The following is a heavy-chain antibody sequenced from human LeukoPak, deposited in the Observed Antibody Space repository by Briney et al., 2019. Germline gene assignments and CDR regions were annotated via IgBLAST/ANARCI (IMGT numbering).Heavy chain of an antibody. V-gene: IGHV1-69*05. Sequence: ASVKVSCKASGGTFSSYAISWVRQAPGKGLEWMGGIIPIFGTANYAQTFKGRFTITRDKSTSPPYMELSSLRSEDTAVYYFASGKGIVARTPFDYWAGEPWSPSPQ. CDR3: ASGKGIVARTPFDY. J-gene: IGHJ4*02. CDR1: GGTFSSYA. CDR2: IIPIFGTA. D-gene: IGHD5-12*01.